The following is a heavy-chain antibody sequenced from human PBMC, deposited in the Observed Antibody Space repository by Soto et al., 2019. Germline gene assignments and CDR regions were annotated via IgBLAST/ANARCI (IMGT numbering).Heavy chain of an antibody. CDR1: GGSISSYY. J-gene: IGHJ5*02. V-gene: IGHV4-59*01. Sequence: PSETLSLTCTVSGGSISSYYWSWIRQPPGKGLEWIGYVYNSGSTNYNPSLKSRVTISIDTSKNQFSLKLTSLTATDTAVYYCARGGPSSKWLDPWGQGTLGTVS. CDR3: ARGGPSSKWLDP. CDR2: VYNSGST.